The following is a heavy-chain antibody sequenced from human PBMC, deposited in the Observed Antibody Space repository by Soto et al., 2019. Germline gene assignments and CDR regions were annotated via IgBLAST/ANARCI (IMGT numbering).Heavy chain of an antibody. J-gene: IGHJ4*02. CDR3: AREDYGSGYTAADY. CDR1: GFTVSSNY. CDR2: IYSGGST. Sequence: GGSLRLSCAASGFTVSSNYMSWVRQAPGKGLEWVSVIYSGGSTYYADSVKGRFTISRDNSKNTLYLQMNSLRAEDTAVYYCAREDYGSGYTAADYWAREPWSPS. V-gene: IGHV3-53*01. D-gene: IGHD3-10*01.